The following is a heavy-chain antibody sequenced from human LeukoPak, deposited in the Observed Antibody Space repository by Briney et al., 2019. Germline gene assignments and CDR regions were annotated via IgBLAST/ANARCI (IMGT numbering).Heavy chain of an antibody. V-gene: IGHV3-23*01. CDR1: GFTFSSYA. D-gene: IGHD1-26*01. CDR3: AKDQWELLPFDY. Sequence: PGGSLRLSCAAPGFTFSSYAMSWVRQAPGKGLAWVSAISGSGGSTYYADSVKGRFTISRGNSKNTLYLQMNSLRAEDTAVYYCAKDQWELLPFDYWGQGTLVTVSS. CDR2: ISGSGGST. J-gene: IGHJ4*02.